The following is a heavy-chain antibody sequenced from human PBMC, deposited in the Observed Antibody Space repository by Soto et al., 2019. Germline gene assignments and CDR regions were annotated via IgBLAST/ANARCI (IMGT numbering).Heavy chain of an antibody. CDR2: IYHSGST. D-gene: IGHD2-8*02. V-gene: IGHV4-30-2*01. J-gene: IGHJ4*02. CDR3: ARAVGLGCDYWYCDLESVFDY. Sequence: PSETLSLTCAVSGGSISSGGYSWSWIRQPPGKSLEWIGYIYHSGSTHYNPSLKSRVTISVDRSKNQFSLKLSSVTAADTAVYYCARAVGLGCDYWYCDLESVFDYWGQGTLVTVSS. CDR1: GGSISSGGYS.